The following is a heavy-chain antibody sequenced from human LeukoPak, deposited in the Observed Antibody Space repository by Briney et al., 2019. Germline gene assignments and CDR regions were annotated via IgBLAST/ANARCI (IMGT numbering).Heavy chain of an antibody. CDR1: GGSVSDYY. CDR3: ARYRIAAAATSRYWFDP. CDR2: INHSGST. J-gene: IGHJ5*02. V-gene: IGHV4-34*01. D-gene: IGHD6-13*01. Sequence: SETLSLTCTVSGGSVSDYYWSWIRQPPGKGLEWIGEINHSGSTNYNPSLKSRVTISVDTSKNQFSLKLSSVTAADTAVYYCARYRIAAAATSRYWFDPWGQGTLVTVSS.